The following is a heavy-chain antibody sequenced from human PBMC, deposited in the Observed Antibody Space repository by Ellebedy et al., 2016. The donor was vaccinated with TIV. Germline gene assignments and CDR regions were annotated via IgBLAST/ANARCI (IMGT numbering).Heavy chain of an antibody. D-gene: IGHD3-22*01. J-gene: IGHJ6*02. CDR3: ARADYDSSGYYYFYGLDV. CDR1: GFTFSSYW. Sequence: PGGSLRLSCAASGFTFSSYWMHWVRQAPGKGLVWVSRISSDGTGTSYADHMQGRFTISRDHAKNTLYLQMNPLRAEDTAVYYCARADYDSSGYYYFYGLDVWGQGTTVTVSS. CDR2: ISSDGTGT. V-gene: IGHV3-74*01.